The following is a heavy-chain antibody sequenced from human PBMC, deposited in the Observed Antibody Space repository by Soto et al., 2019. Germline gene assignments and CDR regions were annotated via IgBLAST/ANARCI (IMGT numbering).Heavy chain of an antibody. D-gene: IGHD3-9*01. CDR2: NYSDGTT. V-gene: IGHV3-53*01. CDR3: ARDRAPIDTWYFDI. Sequence: QLVESGGGLIQPGGSLRLSCAASGFTVSSNYMSWIRQAPGKGLEWVSINYSDGTTYYADSVKGRFTISRDNSKNTLYLQMNSLRADDTAVYYCARDRAPIDTWYFDIWGRGTLVTVSS. J-gene: IGHJ2*01. CDR1: GFTVSSNY.